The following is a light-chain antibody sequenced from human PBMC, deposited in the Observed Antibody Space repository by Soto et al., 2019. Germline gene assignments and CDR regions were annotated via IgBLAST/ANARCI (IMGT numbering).Light chain of an antibody. V-gene: IGKV3-20*01. J-gene: IGKJ4*01. CDR3: QQYGSSALT. Sequence: EIVLTQSPGTLSLSPGERATLSCRASQSVSSSYLVWYQQRPGQPPRLLIYGTSNRAAGIPDRFTGTGSGTDFTLTIYRLEPEDSPVYYCQQYGSSALTFGGGTKVEIK. CDR2: GTS. CDR1: QSVSSSY.